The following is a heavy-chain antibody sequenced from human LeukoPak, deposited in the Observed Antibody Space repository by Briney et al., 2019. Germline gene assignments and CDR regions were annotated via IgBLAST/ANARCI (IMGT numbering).Heavy chain of an antibody. J-gene: IGHJ4*02. CDR2: ISYDGGNK. CDR1: GFPANTYA. V-gene: IGHV3-30*04. Sequence: GGSLRLSCAASGFPANTYAFHWVRQAPGKGLEWVAVISYDGGNKYYADSVKGRFTISRDNSKNTLYLQMNSLRAEDTAVYYCARGFYYGDYGTLDYWGQGTLVTVSS. CDR3: ARGFYYGDYGTLDY. D-gene: IGHD4-17*01.